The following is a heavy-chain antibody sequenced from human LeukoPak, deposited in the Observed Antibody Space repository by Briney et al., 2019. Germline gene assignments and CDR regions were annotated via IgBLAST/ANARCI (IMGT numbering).Heavy chain of an antibody. J-gene: IGHJ5*02. Sequence: ASVKVSCKASGGTFSSYAISWVRQAPGQGLEWMGGIIPIFGTANYAQKFQGRVTITADESTSTAYMELSSLRSEDTAVYYCANDRNRYYDILTGYSNWFDPWGQGTLVTVSS. V-gene: IGHV1-69*13. D-gene: IGHD3-9*01. CDR3: ANDRNRYYDILTGYSNWFDP. CDR1: GGTFSSYA. CDR2: IIPIFGTA.